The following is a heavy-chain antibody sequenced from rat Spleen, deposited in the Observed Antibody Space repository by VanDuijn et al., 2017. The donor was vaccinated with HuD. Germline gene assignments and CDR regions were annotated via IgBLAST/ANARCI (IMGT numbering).Heavy chain of an antibody. V-gene: IGHV5-7*01. Sequence: EVQLVESGGGLVQPGRSLKLSCAASGFTFSDYNMALVRQAPKNGLAWVATIRYDGSSIYYRDSVKGRFTISRDNAKNTLYLQMDSLRSEDTAMYYCTAMGMGHWGQGVMVTVSS. J-gene: IGHJ2*01. CDR3: TAMGMGH. CDR2: IRYDGSSI. CDR1: GFTFSDYN. D-gene: IGHD1-7*01.